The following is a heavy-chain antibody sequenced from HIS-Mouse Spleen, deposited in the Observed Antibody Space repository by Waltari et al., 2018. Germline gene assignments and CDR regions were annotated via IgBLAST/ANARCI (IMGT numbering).Heavy chain of an antibody. J-gene: IGHJ4*02. V-gene: IGHV2-70*15. CDR3: ARIAEGYSSGWYAFDY. CDR1: GFPLSTSGMC. Sequence: QVTLRESGPALVKPTQTLTLTCTFSGFPLSTSGMCVSWIRKPPGKDLEWLGRIDWDDDKYYSTSLKTRLTISKDTSKNQVVLTMTNMDPVDTATYYCARIAEGYSSGWYAFDYWGQGTLVTVSS. CDR2: IDWDDDK. D-gene: IGHD6-19*01.